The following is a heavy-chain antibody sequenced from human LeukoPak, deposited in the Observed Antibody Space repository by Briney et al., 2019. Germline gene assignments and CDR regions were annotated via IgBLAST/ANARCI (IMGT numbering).Heavy chain of an antibody. CDR2: IIPIFGTA. Sequence: ASVKVSCKASGCTFSSYAISCVRQAPGQGLEWMGRIIPIFGTANYAQKLQGRVTIPTDESTRTAYMELSNLRCEDTAVYYRPTPSKHEYYYYYYLDVWGEGTTVTV. D-gene: IGHD4-11*01. V-gene: IGHV1-69*05. CDR1: GCTFSSYA. J-gene: IGHJ6*03. CDR3: PTPSKHEYYYYYYLDV.